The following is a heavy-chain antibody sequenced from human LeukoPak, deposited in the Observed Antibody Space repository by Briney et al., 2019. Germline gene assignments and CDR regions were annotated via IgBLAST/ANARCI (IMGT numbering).Heavy chain of an antibody. J-gene: IGHJ4*02. Sequence: PGGSLRLSCAASGFPFSNYWMHWVRHAPGKGLVWVSRVNSDGSSTSYADSVKGRFTISRDNAKNTLYLQMSSLRVEDTAVYYCARVTSLTGTIFDSWGQGTLVTVSS. CDR1: GFPFSNYW. V-gene: IGHV3-74*01. CDR2: VNSDGSST. CDR3: ARVTSLTGTIFDS. D-gene: IGHD1-7*01.